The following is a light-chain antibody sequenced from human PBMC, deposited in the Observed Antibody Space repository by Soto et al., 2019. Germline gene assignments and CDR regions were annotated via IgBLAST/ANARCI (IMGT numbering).Light chain of an antibody. Sequence: DIVMTQSPDSLAVSLGERATINCKSSQSVLYSSNNKNYLAWYQQKPGQPPKLLIYWASTRESGVPDRFSGSGSGTDFSRTIGSLQADDVAVYYCQQYYSTPSFGGGTKVEIK. CDR2: WAS. CDR1: QSVLYSSNNKNY. J-gene: IGKJ4*01. CDR3: QQYYSTPS. V-gene: IGKV4-1*01.